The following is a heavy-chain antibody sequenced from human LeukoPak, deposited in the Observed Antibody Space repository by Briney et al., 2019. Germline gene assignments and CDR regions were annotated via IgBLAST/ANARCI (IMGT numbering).Heavy chain of an antibody. V-gene: IGHV4-59*01. J-gene: IGHJ6*02. CDR1: GGSISSYY. CDR2: IYYSGST. CDR3: ARAPTVGETRTKHYYYYYGMDV. Sequence: PSETQSLTCTVSGGSISSYYWSWIRQPPGKGLEWIGYIYYSGSTNYNPSLKSRVTISVDTSKNQFSLKLSSVTAADTAVYYCARAPTVGETRTKHYYYYYGMDVWGQGTTVTVSS. D-gene: IGHD3-16*01.